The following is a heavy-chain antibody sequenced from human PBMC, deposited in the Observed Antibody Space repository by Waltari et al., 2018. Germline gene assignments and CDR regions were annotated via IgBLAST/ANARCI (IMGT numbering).Heavy chain of an antibody. D-gene: IGHD3-22*01. J-gene: IGHJ4*02. Sequence: QVQLQESGPGLVKPSETLSLTCIVSGGSVSSDSYYWSWIRQPPGKGLEWIGYIYYSGITHNNPSLKSRVTVSVDTSRNQFSLKLSSVTAADTAVYYCAREVASIYYYDSGGYYYFDYWGQGTLVTVSS. CDR2: IYYSGIT. V-gene: IGHV4-61*01. CDR1: GGSVSSDSYY. CDR3: AREVASIYYYDSGGYYYFDY.